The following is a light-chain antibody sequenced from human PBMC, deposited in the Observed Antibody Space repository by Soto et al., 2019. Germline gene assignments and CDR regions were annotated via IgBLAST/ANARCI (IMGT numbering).Light chain of an antibody. Sequence: QSVLTPPASVSGSPGQSITISCTGTVGLVSWYQQHPGKVPKLIIYDDTKRPSGVSSRFSGSKSCNTASLTISGLQTEDEADYYCCLYVGGRTYVFGTGTKVTVL. V-gene: IGLV2-23*01. CDR2: DDT. CDR1: VGL. CDR3: CLYVGGRTYV. J-gene: IGLJ1*01.